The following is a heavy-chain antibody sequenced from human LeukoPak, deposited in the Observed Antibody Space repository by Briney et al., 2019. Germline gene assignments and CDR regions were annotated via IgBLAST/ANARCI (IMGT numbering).Heavy chain of an antibody. CDR1: GYSFTSYW. V-gene: IGHV5-51*01. CDR2: IYPGDSDT. J-gene: IGHJ4*02. CDR3: ARQESETTTPANRYFDL. Sequence: GESLKISCKGSGYSFTSYWIGWVRQMPGKGLEWMGIIYPGDSDTRYSPSFQGQVTISADKSISTAYLQWSSLKASDTAMYYCARQESETTTPANRYFDLWGQGTLITVSS. D-gene: IGHD2-15*01.